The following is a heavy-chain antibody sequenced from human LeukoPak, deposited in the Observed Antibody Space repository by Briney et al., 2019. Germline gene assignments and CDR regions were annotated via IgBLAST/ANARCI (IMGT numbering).Heavy chain of an antibody. J-gene: IGHJ5*02. Sequence: ASVKVSCKASGYTFTSYGISWVRQAPGQGLERMGWISAYNGNTNYAQKLQGRVTMTTDTSTSTAYMELRSLRSDDTAVYYCARVRPPNSPISGVSIAARKGWFDPWGQGTLVTVSS. V-gene: IGHV1-18*01. CDR3: ARVRPPNSPISGVSIAARKGWFDP. D-gene: IGHD6-6*01. CDR1: GYTFTSYG. CDR2: ISAYNGNT.